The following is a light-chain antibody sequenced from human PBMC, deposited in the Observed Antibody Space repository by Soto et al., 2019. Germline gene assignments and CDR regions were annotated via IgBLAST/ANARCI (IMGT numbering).Light chain of an antibody. CDR3: QQYNNWPPTWT. J-gene: IGKJ1*01. CDR2: GAS. CDR1: QSVSIN. Sequence: EIVMTQSPATLSVSPGEKATLSCRASQSVSINLAWYQQKPGQAPRLLIYGASTRATGISARFSGSGSGTEFTLTISSLQSEDFAVYYCQQYNNWPPTWTFGQGTKVEIK. V-gene: IGKV3-15*01.